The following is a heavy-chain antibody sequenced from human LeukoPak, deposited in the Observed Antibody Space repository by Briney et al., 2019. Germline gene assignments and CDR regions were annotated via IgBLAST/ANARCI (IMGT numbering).Heavy chain of an antibody. V-gene: IGHV3-23*01. J-gene: IGHJ6*02. CDR1: GFTFTSYA. CDR3: AYTMVRGSYNTDV. Sequence: GGSLRLSCAASGFTFTSYAMTWVRQAPGKGLEWVSGISNSGSSTYYADSVKGRFTISRDNSKNTLYLQLSSLRAEDTAVYYCAYTMVRGSYNTDVWGQGTTVPVSS. D-gene: IGHD3-10*01. CDR2: ISNSGSST.